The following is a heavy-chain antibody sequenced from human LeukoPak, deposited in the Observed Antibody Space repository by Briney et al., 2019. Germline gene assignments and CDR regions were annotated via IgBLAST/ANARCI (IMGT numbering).Heavy chain of an antibody. J-gene: IGHJ3*02. D-gene: IGHD6-13*01. Sequence: SGTLSLTCAVSGASISNSNWWSWVRQPPGKGLEWIGRIYTSGSTNYNPSLKSRVTMSVDTSKNQFSLKLSSVTAADTAVYYCARVGGYSSSWDAFDIWGQGTMVTVSS. CDR2: IYTSGST. CDR1: GASISNSNW. CDR3: ARVGGYSSSWDAFDI. V-gene: IGHV4-4*02.